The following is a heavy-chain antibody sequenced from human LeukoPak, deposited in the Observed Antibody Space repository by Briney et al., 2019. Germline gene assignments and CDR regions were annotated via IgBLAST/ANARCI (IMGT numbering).Heavy chain of an antibody. V-gene: IGHV3-7*01. J-gene: IGHJ4*02. CDR1: GFTFSSYW. Sequence: GGSLRLSCAASGFTFSSYWMSWVRQAPGKGLEWVANIKQDGSEKYYVDSVKGRFTISRDNAKNSLYLQMNSLRAEDTAVYYCAREWYYYDSSGYQTLFDYWGQGTLATVSS. CDR2: IKQDGSEK. CDR3: AREWYYYDSSGYQTLFDY. D-gene: IGHD3-22*01.